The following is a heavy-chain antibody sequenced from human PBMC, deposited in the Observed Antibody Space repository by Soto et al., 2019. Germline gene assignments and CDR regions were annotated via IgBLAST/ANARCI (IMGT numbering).Heavy chain of an antibody. J-gene: IGHJ4*02. V-gene: IGHV4-59*11. CDR3: ARVRTGYFDY. CDR1: GGAINDHY. D-gene: IGHD3-9*01. CDR2: IYYNGNT. Sequence: SETLSLTCTVSGGAINDHYWSYIRQPPGKGLEWIGYIYYNGNTNYNPSLESRVTISVDRSRNQFSLRLTSLTAADTVVYYCARVRTGYFDYWGRGALVTVSS.